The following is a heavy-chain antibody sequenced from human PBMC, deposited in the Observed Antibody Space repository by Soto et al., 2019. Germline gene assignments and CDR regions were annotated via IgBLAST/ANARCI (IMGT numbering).Heavy chain of an antibody. CDR3: AGDVGYSGSY. CDR2: ISAYNGHT. Sequence: QVPLVQSGAEVKKPGASVKVSCKASGYTFTSYGISWVRQAPGQGLEWMGWISAYNGHTNYAQKLQGRVTMNTDTSKSTAYMELRCLRSDDKAVYYCAGDVGYSGSYWGQGTLVTVSS. V-gene: IGHV1-18*01. J-gene: IGHJ4*02. CDR1: GYTFTSYG. D-gene: IGHD1-26*01.